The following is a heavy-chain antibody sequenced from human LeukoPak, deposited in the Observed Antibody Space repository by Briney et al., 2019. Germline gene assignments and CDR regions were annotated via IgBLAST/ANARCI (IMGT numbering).Heavy chain of an antibody. Sequence: SVKVSCKASVYTFNSLVISWRRQPPGQGREWMGLIYPMLETAKYAPRFQGRVTITADEWSNTAYMELRSLTSADTALYFCARDHAGPLDSWGPGALVTVSS. CDR1: VYTFNSLV. CDR2: IYPMLETA. CDR3: ARDHAGPLDS. D-gene: IGHD2-2*01. V-gene: IGHV1-69*11. J-gene: IGHJ4*02.